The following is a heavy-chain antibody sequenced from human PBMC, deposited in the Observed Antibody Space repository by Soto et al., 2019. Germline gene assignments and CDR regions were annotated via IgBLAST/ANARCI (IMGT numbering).Heavy chain of an antibody. V-gene: IGHV1-69*08. CDR2: IIPILGIA. D-gene: IGHD6-13*01. CDR1: GGTFSSYT. J-gene: IGHJ4*02. CDR3: AREGGIAAYSN. Sequence: QVQLVQSGAEVKKPGSSVKVSCKASGGTFSSYTISWVRQAPGQGLEWMGRIIPILGIANYAQKFQGRVTITADKSTSTAYMELSRLRSEDTAVYYCAREGGIAAYSNWGLGTLVTVSA.